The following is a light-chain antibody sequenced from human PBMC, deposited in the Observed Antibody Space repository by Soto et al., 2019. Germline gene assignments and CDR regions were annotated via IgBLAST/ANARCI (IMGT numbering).Light chain of an antibody. J-gene: IGKJ4*01. V-gene: IGKV3-20*01. CDR1: QSFSSYY. Sequence: VLTQSPGTLSLSPGDRVTLSCRASQSFSSYYLAWYQQKPGQAPRLLIYGASSRAPGTPDRFSGSGSGTDFSLTISRLEPEDFAVYFCQRYGSSVTFGGGTKVDIK. CDR2: GAS. CDR3: QRYGSSVT.